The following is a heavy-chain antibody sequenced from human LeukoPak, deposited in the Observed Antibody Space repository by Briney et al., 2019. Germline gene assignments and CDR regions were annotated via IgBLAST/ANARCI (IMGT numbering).Heavy chain of an antibody. CDR1: GYTFTSYA. CDR2: INTNSGNP. D-gene: IGHD5-24*01. Sequence: ASVKVSCKASGYTFTSYAVNWVRQAPGQGLEWMGWINTNSGNPTYDQGFTGRFVFSLDTSVSTAYLQISTLKADDTAVYYCAREGRDDYKLIDYWGQETLVTVSS. J-gene: IGHJ4*02. V-gene: IGHV7-4-1*02. CDR3: AREGRDDYKLIDY.